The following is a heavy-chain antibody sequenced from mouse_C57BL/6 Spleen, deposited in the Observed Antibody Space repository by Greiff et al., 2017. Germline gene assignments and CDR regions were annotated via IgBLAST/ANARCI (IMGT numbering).Heavy chain of an antibody. CDR3: ARHGGGSSPWYFDV. V-gene: IGHV5-6*01. CDR2: ISSGGSYT. Sequence: EVHLVESGGDLVKPGGSLKLSCAASGFTFSSYGMSWVRQTPDTRLEWVSTISSGGSYTYYPDSVKGRFTVSSDNAKDTLYRQMSSLKSEDTAMYYCARHGGGSSPWYFDVWGTGTTVTVSS. D-gene: IGHD1-1*01. CDR1: GFTFSSYG. J-gene: IGHJ1*03.